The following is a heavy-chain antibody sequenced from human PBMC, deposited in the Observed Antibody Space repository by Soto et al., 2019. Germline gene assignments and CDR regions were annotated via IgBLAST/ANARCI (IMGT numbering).Heavy chain of an antibody. V-gene: IGHV4-30-4*02. Sequence: PSETLSLTCTVSGGSISSGDYYWSWIRQPPGKGLEWIGYIYHSGSTYYNPSLKSRVTISVDTSKNQFSLKLTSVTAADTAVYYCARDHPGSSHFDYWGQGILVTAPQ. J-gene: IGHJ4*02. CDR3: ARDHPGSSHFDY. CDR2: IYHSGST. D-gene: IGHD3-10*01. CDR1: GGSISSGDYY.